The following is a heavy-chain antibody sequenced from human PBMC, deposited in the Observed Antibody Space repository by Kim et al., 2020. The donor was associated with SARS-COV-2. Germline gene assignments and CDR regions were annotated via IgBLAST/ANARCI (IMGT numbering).Heavy chain of an antibody. CDR3: ARDTDYYDSSGYYINWFDP. CDR2: INAGNGNT. J-gene: IGHJ5*02. Sequence: ASVKVSCKASGYTFTSYAMHWVRQAPGQRLEWMGWINAGNGNTKYSQKFQGRVTITRDTSASTAYMELSSLRSEDTAVYYCARDTDYYDSSGYYINWFDPWGQGTLVTVSS. CDR1: GYTFTSYA. V-gene: IGHV1-3*01. D-gene: IGHD3-22*01.